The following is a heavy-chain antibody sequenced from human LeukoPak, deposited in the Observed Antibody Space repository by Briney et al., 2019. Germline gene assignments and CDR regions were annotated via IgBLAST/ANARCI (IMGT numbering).Heavy chain of an antibody. CDR1: GFTFSSYA. D-gene: IGHD3-22*01. CDR2: ISYDGSNK. J-gene: IGHJ4*02. V-gene: IGHV3-30-3*01. CDR3: ARAPYDSSGYGLDY. Sequence: GGSLRLSCAASGFTFSSYAMHWIRQAPGKGLEWVAVISYDGSNKYYADSVKGRFTISRDNSKNTLYLQMNSLRAEDTAVYYCARAPYDSSGYGLDYWGQGTLVTVSS.